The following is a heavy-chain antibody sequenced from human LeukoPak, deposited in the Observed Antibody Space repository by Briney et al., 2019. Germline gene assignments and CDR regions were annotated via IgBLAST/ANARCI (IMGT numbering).Heavy chain of an antibody. J-gene: IGHJ4*02. CDR1: DFTFSFYW. Sequence: GGSLRLSCAASDFTFSFYWMTWVRQAPGEGLEWVSVIYSGGRTYYADSVKGRFTISRDNSKSTLYLQMNSLRAEDTAVYYCARGDVYFDYWGQGTLVTVSS. CDR2: IYSGGRT. V-gene: IGHV3-53*01. CDR3: ARGDVYFDY. D-gene: IGHD2-21*02.